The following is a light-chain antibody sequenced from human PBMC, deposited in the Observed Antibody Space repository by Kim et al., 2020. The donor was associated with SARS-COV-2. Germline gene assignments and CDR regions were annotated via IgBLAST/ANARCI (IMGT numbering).Light chain of an antibody. CDR3: QKYNGAPWT. J-gene: IGKJ1*01. CDR1: QGISKD. CDR2: AAS. V-gene: IGKV1-27*01. Sequence: SASVGDRVTITCRASQGISKDLAWYQQKPENAPKLLIFAASALQSGVPTRFSGSGSGTDFTLTISSLQPEDVATYYCQKYNGAPWTFGQGTKLEI.